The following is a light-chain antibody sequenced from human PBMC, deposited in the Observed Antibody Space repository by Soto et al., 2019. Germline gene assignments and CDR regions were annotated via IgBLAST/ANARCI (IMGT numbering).Light chain of an antibody. J-gene: IGKJ1*01. CDR1: QSVSSY. V-gene: IGKV3-11*01. Sequence: EIVLTQSPATLSSTPGERATLSCRASQSVSSYLAWYQQKPGQAPRLLIYDASNRATGIPARFSGSGSGTDFTLTISSLEPEDFAVYYCQQRSNWLWTFAQGTKVDI. CDR3: QQRSNWLWT. CDR2: DAS.